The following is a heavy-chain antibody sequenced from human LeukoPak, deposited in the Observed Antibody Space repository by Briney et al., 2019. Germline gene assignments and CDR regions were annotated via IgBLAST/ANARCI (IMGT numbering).Heavy chain of an antibody. D-gene: IGHD6-13*01. V-gene: IGHV4-4*02. CDR1: GDPMNNEW. J-gene: IGHJ4*02. Sequence: SETLSLTCVVFGDPMNNEWWSWVRQPPGKGLEWIGEIFHSGSTNYNPSLKSRVTMSVAKSMSQFSLTLTSVTAADTAVYYCTRDLGSHPGFWGQGTLVTVSS. CDR2: IFHSGST. CDR3: TRDLGSHPGF.